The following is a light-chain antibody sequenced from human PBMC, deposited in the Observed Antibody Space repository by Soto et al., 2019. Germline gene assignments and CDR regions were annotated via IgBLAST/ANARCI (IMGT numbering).Light chain of an antibody. J-gene: IGKJ2*01. CDR3: QQRFNWPRFT. CDR2: DAS. CDR1: QSVSSY. Sequence: EIVLTQSPATLSLSPGERATLSCRASQSVSSYLAWYQQKPGQAPRLLISDASNRATGIPARFSGGGSGTDFTLTISSLDPEDFAVYYCQQRFNWPRFTFGQGTKLEIK. V-gene: IGKV3-11*01.